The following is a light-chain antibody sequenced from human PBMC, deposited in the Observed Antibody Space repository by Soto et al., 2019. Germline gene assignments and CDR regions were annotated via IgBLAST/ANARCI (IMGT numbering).Light chain of an antibody. J-gene: IGKJ4*01. CDR3: QQSHSAPPT. CDR2: GAS. V-gene: IGKV1-39*01. CDR1: QTISSY. Sequence: DIQMTQSPSSLSASVGDRVTITCRASQTISSYLNWFQQKPGKAPKFLIYGASSLQSGVPSRFSGSGSGTDFTLTISSLQPEDFATYYCQQSHSAPPTFGGGTTVEIK.